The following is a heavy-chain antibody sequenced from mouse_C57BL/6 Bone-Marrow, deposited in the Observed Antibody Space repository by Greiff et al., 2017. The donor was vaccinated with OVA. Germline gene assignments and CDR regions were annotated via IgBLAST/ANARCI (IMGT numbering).Heavy chain of an antibody. CDR1: GYTFTSYW. CDR2: IDPNSGGT. CDR3: ARERGVYYGYSWFAY. J-gene: IGHJ3*01. Sequence: VQLQQPGAELVKPGASVKLSCKASGYTFTSYWMHWVKQRPGRGLEWIGRIDPNSGGTKYNEKFKSKATLTADKPSSTAYMQLSSLTSEDSAIYYCARERGVYYGYSWFAYWGQGTLVTVSA. D-gene: IGHD2-2*01. V-gene: IGHV1-72*01.